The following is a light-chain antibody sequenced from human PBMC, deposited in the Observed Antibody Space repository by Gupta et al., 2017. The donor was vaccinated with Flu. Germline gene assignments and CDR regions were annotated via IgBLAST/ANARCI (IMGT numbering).Light chain of an antibody. CDR3: QQRHHSPVT. CDR1: QDIESR. V-gene: IGKV1-39*01. CDR2: TAS. Sequence: DIQLTQSPYSLSASVGDTVTISCRASQDIESRLNWYQQQPGKAPKVLIYTASGVQSAAPSRFSVSGSGTXFTLTIXRRQAEDVATYYCQQRHHSPVTFGXGTPVEIK. J-gene: IGKJ5*01.